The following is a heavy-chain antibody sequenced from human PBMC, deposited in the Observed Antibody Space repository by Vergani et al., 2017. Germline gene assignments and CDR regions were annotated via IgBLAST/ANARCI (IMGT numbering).Heavy chain of an antibody. Sequence: QVQLVQSGAEVKKPGASVKVSCKVSGYTPTELSMHWVRQAPGKGLEWMGGFDPEDGETIHAQKFQGRVIMTEDPSTDTAYMELSSLRSEDTAVYYCATLYYYGSGSHLGWFDPWGQGTLVTVSS. D-gene: IGHD3-10*01. J-gene: IGHJ5*02. CDR1: GYTPTELS. CDR2: FDPEDGET. CDR3: ATLYYYGSGSHLGWFDP. V-gene: IGHV1-24*01.